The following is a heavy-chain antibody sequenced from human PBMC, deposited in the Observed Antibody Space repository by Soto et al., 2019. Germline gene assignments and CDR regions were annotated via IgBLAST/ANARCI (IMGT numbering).Heavy chain of an antibody. CDR3: ARLRNEGSSWYPGTCYFDY. CDR1: GGSISSYY. J-gene: IGHJ4*02. CDR2: IYYSGST. V-gene: IGHV4-59*12. Sequence: SETLSLTCTVSGGSISSYYWSWIRQPPGKGLEWIGYIYYSGSTNYNPSLKSRVTISVDTSKNQFSLELSSVTAADTAVDYCARLRNEGSSWYPGTCYFDYWGQGTLVTVSS. D-gene: IGHD6-13*01.